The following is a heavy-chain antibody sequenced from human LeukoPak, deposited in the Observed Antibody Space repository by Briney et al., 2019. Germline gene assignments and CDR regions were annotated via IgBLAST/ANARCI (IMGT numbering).Heavy chain of an antibody. CDR1: GGSSSSGDYY. CDR3: TREGMDV. Sequence: SETLSLTCTVSGGSSSSGDYYWSWIRQPPGKGLEWIGYIYYSGSTYYNPSLKSRVTISVDTSKNQFSLKLSSVTAADTAVYYCTREGMDVWGKGTTVTVSS. J-gene: IGHJ6*04. CDR2: IYYSGST. V-gene: IGHV4-30-4*08. D-gene: IGHD1-26*01.